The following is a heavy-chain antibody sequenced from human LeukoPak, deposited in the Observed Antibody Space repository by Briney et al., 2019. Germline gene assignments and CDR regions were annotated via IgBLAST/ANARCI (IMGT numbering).Heavy chain of an antibody. V-gene: IGHV1-18*01. CDR1: GYTSTSFA. J-gene: IGHJ4*02. CDR3: ARNPSLYYFDSSGFHDY. Sequence: ASVKVSCKASGYTSTSFAISWVRQAPGHGLEWIGWISIDNGKTRYAQKVQDRVAMTADISASAVSMELRSLRSDDTAVYYCARNPSLYYFDSSGFHDYWGQGTLVTVSS. CDR2: ISIDNGKT. D-gene: IGHD3-22*01.